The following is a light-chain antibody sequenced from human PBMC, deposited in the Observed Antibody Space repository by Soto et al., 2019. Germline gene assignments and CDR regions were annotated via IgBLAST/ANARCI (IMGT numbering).Light chain of an antibody. CDR2: GSS. CDR3: QQYGSSPPYT. J-gene: IGKJ2*01. CDR1: QSVSNNY. Sequence: EVVLTQSPGTLSLSPGERATLSCRASQSVSNNYFAWYQQKPGQAPRLLIFGSSDRATGVPERFSGSGSGTDFTLTISRLEPADFAVYYCQQYGSSPPYTFGQGTKLEIK. V-gene: IGKV3-20*01.